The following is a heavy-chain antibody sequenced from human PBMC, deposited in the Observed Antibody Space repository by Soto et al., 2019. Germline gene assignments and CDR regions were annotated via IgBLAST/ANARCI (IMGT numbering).Heavy chain of an antibody. CDR2: ISYDGTIQ. CDR3: AREDFGGDYYYHPMDV. D-gene: IGHD3-16*01. J-gene: IGHJ6*02. CDR1: GFNFSNYV. V-gene: IGHV3-30-3*01. Sequence: GGSLRLSCAASGFNFSNYVMHWVRQAPGKGLEWVAIISYDGTIQYYADSVRGRFTISRDNSKNTNTLFLQMNSLRAEDTALYYCAREDFGGDYYYHPMDVWGQGTTVTVSS.